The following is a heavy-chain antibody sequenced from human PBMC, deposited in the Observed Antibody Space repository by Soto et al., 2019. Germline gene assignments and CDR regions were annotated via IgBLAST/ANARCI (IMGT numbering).Heavy chain of an antibody. CDR3: ARDYSYACDY. CDR2: ISSSGGTT. V-gene: IGHV3-23*01. CDR1: GFTFSSFA. J-gene: IGHJ4*02. Sequence: GGSLRLSCAVSGFTFSSFAMSWVRQAPGKGLEWVSVISSSGGTTYYTDSVKGRFTISRDNSKNTLYLQMNSLRAEDTAVYYCARDYSYACDYWGQGTLVTVSS. D-gene: IGHD3-16*01.